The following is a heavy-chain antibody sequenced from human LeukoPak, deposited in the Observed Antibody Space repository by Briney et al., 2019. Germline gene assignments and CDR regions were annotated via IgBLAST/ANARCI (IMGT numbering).Heavy chain of an antibody. CDR2: INHSGST. J-gene: IGHJ4*02. CDR1: GGSISSGSYY. V-gene: IGHV4-61*10. CDR3: ARGGSVYYDFWSGRFDY. D-gene: IGHD3-3*01. Sequence: SETLSLTCTVSGGSISSGSYYWSWIRQPAGKGLEWIGEINHSGSTNYNPSLKSRVTISVDTSKNQFSLKLSSVTAADTAVYYCARGGSVYYDFWSGRFDYWGQGTLVTVSS.